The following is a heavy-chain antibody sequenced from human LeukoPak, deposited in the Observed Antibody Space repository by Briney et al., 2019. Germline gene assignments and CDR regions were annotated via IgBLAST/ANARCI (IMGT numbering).Heavy chain of an antibody. D-gene: IGHD2/OR15-2a*01. CDR3: AKLVLH. Sequence: PGGSLRLSCAAFGFTFSSYAMGWVRQAPGKGLEWVSAISGSGGDTYYADSVKGRFTISRDNSKNTLYLQMNSLRADDTAVYYCAKLVLHWGQGTLVTVSS. CDR2: ISGSGGDT. CDR1: GFTFSSYA. V-gene: IGHV3-23*01. J-gene: IGHJ4*02.